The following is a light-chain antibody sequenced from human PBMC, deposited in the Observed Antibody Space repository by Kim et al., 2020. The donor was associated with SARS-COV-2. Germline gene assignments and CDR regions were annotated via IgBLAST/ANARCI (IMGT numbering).Light chain of an antibody. CDR1: SSDVGGYNY. Sequence: QSITISCTVSSSDVGGYNYVSWYQQHPRKAPKLVIYDVNNRPSGVSDRFSGAKSGNTASLAISGLQAEDEADYYCCSYTSSSTWVFGGGTQLTVL. V-gene: IGLV2-14*03. J-gene: IGLJ3*02. CDR2: DVN. CDR3: CSYTSSSTWV.